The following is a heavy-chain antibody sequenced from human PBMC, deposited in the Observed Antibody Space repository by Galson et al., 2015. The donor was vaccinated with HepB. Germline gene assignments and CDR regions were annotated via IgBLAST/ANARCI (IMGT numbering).Heavy chain of an antibody. CDR1: GGTFSSYA. Sequence: SVKVSCKASGGTFSSYAISWVRQAPGQGLEWMGGIIPIFGTANYAQKFQGRVTITADESTSTAYMELSSLRSEDTAVYYCATNDYGDYYNWFDPWGQGTLVTVSS. CDR2: IIPIFGTA. D-gene: IGHD4-17*01. V-gene: IGHV1-69*13. J-gene: IGHJ5*02. CDR3: ATNDYGDYYNWFDP.